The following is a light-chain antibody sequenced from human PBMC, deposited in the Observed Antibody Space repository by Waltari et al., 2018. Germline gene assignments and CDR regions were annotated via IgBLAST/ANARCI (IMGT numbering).Light chain of an antibody. V-gene: IGKV2-24*01. J-gene: IGKJ1*01. CDR1: QSLVYSDGNTY. CDR3: MQTVQFRWT. Sequence: DIVLTQTPLSSPVTLGQPASISCRSSQSLVYSDGNTYLSWLQQRAGQPPRLLIYQVSNRFSGVPDRFSGSGAGTDFTLKISRVEAEDVGVYYCMQTVQFRWTFGQGTKVEIK. CDR2: QVS.